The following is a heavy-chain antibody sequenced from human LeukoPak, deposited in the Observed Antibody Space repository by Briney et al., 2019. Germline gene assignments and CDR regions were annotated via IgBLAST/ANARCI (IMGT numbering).Heavy chain of an antibody. CDR1: GYTFTGYY. J-gene: IGHJ4*02. V-gene: IGHV1-2*02. CDR2: INPNSGGT. Sequence: ASVKVSCKASGYTFTGYYMHWVRQAPGQGLEWMGWINPNSGGTNYAQKFQGRVTMTRDTSISTAYVELSRLRSDDTAVYYCARDSGSGWYPHYYFDYWGQGTLVTVSS. D-gene: IGHD6-19*01. CDR3: ARDSGSGWYPHYYFDY.